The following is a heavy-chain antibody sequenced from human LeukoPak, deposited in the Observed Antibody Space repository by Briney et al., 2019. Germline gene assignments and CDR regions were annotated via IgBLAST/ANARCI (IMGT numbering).Heavy chain of an antibody. Sequence: PSETLSLTCTVSGGSISRYYWSWIRQPPGKGLEWIGYIYYSGSTNYNPSLKSRVTISVDTSKNQFSLKLSSVTAEDTAVYYCARSHELGLTGTLSYWGQGTLVTVSS. V-gene: IGHV4-59*01. J-gene: IGHJ4*02. CDR1: GGSISRYY. CDR2: IYYSGST. CDR3: ARSHELGLTGTLSY. D-gene: IGHD1-20*01.